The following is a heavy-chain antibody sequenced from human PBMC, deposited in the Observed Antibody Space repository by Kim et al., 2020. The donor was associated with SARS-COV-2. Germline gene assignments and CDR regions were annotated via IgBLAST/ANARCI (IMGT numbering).Heavy chain of an antibody. V-gene: IGHV1-24*01. CDR3: ATGGYDFWSGYYSIYGMDV. CDR1: GYTLTELS. Sequence: ASVKVSCKVSGYTLTELSMHWVRQAPGKGLEWMGGFDPEDGETIYAQKFQGRVTMTEDTSTDTAYMELSSLRSEDTAVYYCATGGYDFWSGYYSIYGMDVWGQGTTVTVSS. J-gene: IGHJ6*02. CDR2: FDPEDGET. D-gene: IGHD3-3*01.